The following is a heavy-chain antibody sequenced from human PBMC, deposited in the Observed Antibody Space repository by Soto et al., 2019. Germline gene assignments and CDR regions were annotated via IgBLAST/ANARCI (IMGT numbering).Heavy chain of an antibody. Sequence: QVQLQESGPGLVKPSQTLSLTCTFSGGSISSGGYYWSWTRQHPGKGLEWIGYIYYSGSPYYNPSLKGRVTISVDTSKNQFSLKLSSVTAAETAVYYCARDGDYGRGWFDPWGQGTLVTVSS. J-gene: IGHJ5*02. CDR1: GGSISSGGYY. V-gene: IGHV4-31*03. CDR3: ARDGDYGRGWFDP. D-gene: IGHD4-17*01. CDR2: IYYSGSP.